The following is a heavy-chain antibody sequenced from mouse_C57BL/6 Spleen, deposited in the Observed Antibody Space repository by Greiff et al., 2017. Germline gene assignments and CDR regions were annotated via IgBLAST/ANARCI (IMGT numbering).Heavy chain of an antibody. CDR1: GYSFTSYY. Sequence: VQRVESGPELVKPGASVKISCKASGYSFTSYYIHWVKQRPGQGLEWIGWIYPGSGNTKYNEKFKGKATLTADTSSSTAYMQLSSLTSEDSAVYYCARFGYHGGFAYWGQGTLVTVSA. J-gene: IGHJ3*01. D-gene: IGHD2-2*01. CDR2: IYPGSGNT. V-gene: IGHV1-66*01. CDR3: ARFGYHGGFAY.